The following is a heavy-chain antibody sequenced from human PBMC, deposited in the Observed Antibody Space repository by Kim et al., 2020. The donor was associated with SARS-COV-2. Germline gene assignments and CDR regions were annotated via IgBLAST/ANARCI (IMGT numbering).Heavy chain of an antibody. Sequence: GGSLRLSCAASGFTFSSYSMNWVRQAPGKGLEWVSSISSSSSYIYYADSVKGRFTISRDNAKNSLYLQMNSLRAEDTAVYYCATGGYIAAAGPRIDYWGQGTLVTVSS. CDR2: ISSSSSYI. J-gene: IGHJ4*02. CDR3: ATGGYIAAAGPRIDY. CDR1: GFTFSSYS. D-gene: IGHD6-13*01. V-gene: IGHV3-21*01.